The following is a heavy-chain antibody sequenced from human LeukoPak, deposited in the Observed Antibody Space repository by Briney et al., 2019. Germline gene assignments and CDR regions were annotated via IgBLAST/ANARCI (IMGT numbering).Heavy chain of an antibody. CDR2: INPNDGDT. CDR1: GYTFTDYY. D-gene: IGHD2-2*01. J-gene: IGHJ4*02. V-gene: IGHV1-2*02. Sequence: ASVKVSCKASGYTFTDYYMHWVRQAPGQGFEWMGWINPNDGDTNYAQKFQGRVTMTRDTSISTAHMEVSRLRSDDTAVYYCARANFLYCSSTTCLFDYWGQGTLATVSS. CDR3: ARANFLYCSSTTCLFDY.